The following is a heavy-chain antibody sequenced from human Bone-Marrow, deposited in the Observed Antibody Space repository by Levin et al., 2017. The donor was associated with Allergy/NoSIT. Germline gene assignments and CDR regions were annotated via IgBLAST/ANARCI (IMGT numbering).Heavy chain of an antibody. J-gene: IGHJ4*02. Sequence: AGGSLRLSCAASGFNFNAYAMHWVRQAPGQGLDWVARISHDATDIKYEDSVKGRFTISRDNSKSTVSLQMNSLRVEDAAVYYRSSDVHDFSGGYWGQGTLVTVSS. CDR2: ISHDATDI. V-gene: IGHV3-33*05. CDR3: SSDVHDFSGGY. CDR1: GFNFNAYA. D-gene: IGHD6-13*01.